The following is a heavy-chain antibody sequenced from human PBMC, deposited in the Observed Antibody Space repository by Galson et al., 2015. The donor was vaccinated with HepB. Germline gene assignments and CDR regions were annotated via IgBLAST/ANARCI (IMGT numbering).Heavy chain of an antibody. CDR1: GYTFTSSA. V-gene: IGHV1-3*01. D-gene: IGHD3-10*01. Sequence: SVKVSCKASGYTFTSSAMHWVRQAPGQRLEWMGWITAGNGNTKYSQKFQGRVTITRDTSARTAYMELSSLRSEDTAVYYCARDRLSRYYYGSADWGQGTLVTVSS. J-gene: IGHJ4*02. CDR2: ITAGNGNT. CDR3: ARDRLSRYYYGSAD.